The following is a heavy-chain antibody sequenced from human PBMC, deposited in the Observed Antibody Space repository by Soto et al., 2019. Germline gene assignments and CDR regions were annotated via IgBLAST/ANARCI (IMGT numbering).Heavy chain of an antibody. Sequence: QVQLVQSGAEVKKPGASVKVSCKASGYTFTTYYMHWVRQAPGQGLDWMGIINPSGGFTTYAQKFQGRVTMTRDTSTSTVYMELSSLRSEDTAVYYCARDKEPWDNRQNWLDPWGQVTLGTVSS. CDR1: GYTFTTYY. CDR3: ARDKEPWDNRQNWLDP. V-gene: IGHV1-46*03. J-gene: IGHJ5*02. D-gene: IGHD1-26*01. CDR2: INPSGGFT.